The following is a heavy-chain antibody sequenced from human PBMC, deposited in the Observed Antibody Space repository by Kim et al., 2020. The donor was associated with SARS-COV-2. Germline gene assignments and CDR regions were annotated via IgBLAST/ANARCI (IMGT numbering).Heavy chain of an antibody. Sequence: GGSLRLSCAASGFTFSSYGMYWVRQAPGKGLEWVAVISYDGSDIYYADSVKGRFTISRDNSKNTLYLQMSSLRAEDTAVYYCAKGQGLSLNGYFQHWGQGTLVTVSS. CDR3: AKGQGLSLNGYFQH. V-gene: IGHV3-30*18. J-gene: IGHJ1*01. CDR1: GFTFSSYG. CDR2: ISYDGSDI. D-gene: IGHD3-22*01.